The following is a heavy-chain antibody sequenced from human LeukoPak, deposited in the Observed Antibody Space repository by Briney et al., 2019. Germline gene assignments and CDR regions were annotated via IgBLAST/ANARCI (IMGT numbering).Heavy chain of an antibody. V-gene: IGHV1-46*01. CDR1: GYTFTSYY. CDR2: INPSGGST. CDR3: XXXQGDGYNYPNYYYYYMDV. Sequence: ASVKVSCKASGYTFTSYYMHWVRQAPGQGLEWMGIINPSGGSTSYAQKFQGRVTMTRDMSTSTVYMELSSLRSEDTAVYYCXXXQGDGYNYPNYYYYYMDVWGKGTTVTVSS. D-gene: IGHD5-24*01. J-gene: IGHJ6*03.